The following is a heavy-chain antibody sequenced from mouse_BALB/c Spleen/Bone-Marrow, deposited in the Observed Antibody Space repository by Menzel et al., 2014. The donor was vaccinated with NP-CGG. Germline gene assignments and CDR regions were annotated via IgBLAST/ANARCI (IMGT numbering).Heavy chain of an antibody. CDR2: IHYSGST. CDR1: GYSITSGYS. Sequence: EVKLQESGPDLVRPPQSLSLTCTVTGYSITSGYSWHWIRQFPGNKLEWKGYIHYSGSTNYNPSLKSRIPITRDTSKNQFFLQLNSVTTEDTATYYCTRRGLYYGYAMDYWGQGTSVTVSS. J-gene: IGHJ4*01. CDR3: TRRGLYYGYAMDY. V-gene: IGHV3-1*02. D-gene: IGHD1-1*02.